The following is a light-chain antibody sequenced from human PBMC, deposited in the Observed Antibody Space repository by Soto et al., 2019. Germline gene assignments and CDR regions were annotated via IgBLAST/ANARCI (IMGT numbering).Light chain of an antibody. CDR1: QSINIY. CDR2: GAT. V-gene: IGKV1-39*01. Sequence: DIQMTQSPSSLSASVGDRVTIACRASQSINIYLNWYQQKPGRAPKLLIYGATTLHSGLPSRFSADGSGTDFNLTISGLQPEDFATYYCQHCSSGPPFTFGPGTKVDIK. CDR3: QHCSSGPPFT. J-gene: IGKJ3*01.